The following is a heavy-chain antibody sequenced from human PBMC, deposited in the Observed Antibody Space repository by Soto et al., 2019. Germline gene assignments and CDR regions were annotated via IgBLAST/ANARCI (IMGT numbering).Heavy chain of an antibody. CDR2: IYWDDDE. Sequence: QITLKESGPTLVKPTQTLTLTCTFSGFSLTTRGVGVGWIRQPPGKALEWLALIYWDDDEGYSPSLKSRLTITKDTSKNPVVLTMPHMDPVDTATYFCAHRPRGYTYHFDYWGQGTLVTVSS. CDR1: GFSLTTRGVG. CDR3: AHRPRGYTYHFDY. V-gene: IGHV2-5*02. D-gene: IGHD5-18*01. J-gene: IGHJ4*02.